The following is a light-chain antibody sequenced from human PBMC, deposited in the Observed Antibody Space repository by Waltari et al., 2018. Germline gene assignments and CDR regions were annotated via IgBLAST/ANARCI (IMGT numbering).Light chain of an antibody. CDR2: GAS. J-gene: IGKJ2*01. CDR1: QSVSSN. V-gene: IGKV3-15*01. Sequence: EIVMTKSPATLSEAPGERATLSCRASQSVSSNLAWYQQKPGQAPRLLISGASTRATGIPARFSGSVSGTEFTLTISSMQSEDFAVYYCQQYHNWPSYTFGQGTKLEIK. CDR3: QQYHNWPSYT.